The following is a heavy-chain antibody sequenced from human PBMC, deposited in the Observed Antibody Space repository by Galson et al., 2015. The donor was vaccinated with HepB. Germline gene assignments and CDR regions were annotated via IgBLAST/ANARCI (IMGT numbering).Heavy chain of an antibody. CDR2: ISYNRDTQ. D-gene: IGHD2-15*01. Sequence: SLRLSCAVSGFSFRSYTMHWVRQAPGKGLEWMSSISYNRDTQSYVDSVKGRFTTSRDNSKSTLYLQMNGLRPEDTAVYYCAREDRNAYDFFYYWGQGTLVSVSP. V-gene: IGHV3-30*04. J-gene: IGHJ4*02. CDR3: AREDRNAYDFFYY. CDR1: GFSFRSYT.